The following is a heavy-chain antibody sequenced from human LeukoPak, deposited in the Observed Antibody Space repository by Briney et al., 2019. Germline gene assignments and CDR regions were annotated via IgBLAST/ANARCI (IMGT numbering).Heavy chain of an antibody. CDR2: INHSGST. J-gene: IGHJ3*02. Sequence: PSETLSLTCAVYGGSFSGYYWSWIRQPPGKGLEWIGEINHSGSTNYNPSLKSRVTISVDKSKNQFSLNLSSVTAADTAVYYCASLRKRGGAFDTWGQGTMVTVSS. V-gene: IGHV4-34*01. CDR3: ASLRKRGGAFDT. CDR1: GGSFSGYY.